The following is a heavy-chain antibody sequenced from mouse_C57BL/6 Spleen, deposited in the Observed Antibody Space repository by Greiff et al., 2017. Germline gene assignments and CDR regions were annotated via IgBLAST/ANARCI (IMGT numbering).Heavy chain of an antibody. CDR2: IYPGDGDT. CDR1: GYAFSSSW. D-gene: IGHD1-1*01. V-gene: IGHV1-80*01. CDR3: ESGTTTEVYWCIDD. J-gene: IGHJ1*03. Sequence: VQLQQSGAELVKPGASVKISCKASGYAFSSSWMNWVKQRPGKGLEWIGQIYPGDGDTNYNGKFKGKATLTADTSSSTAYMQLSSLTSEDSAVYVSESGTTTEVYWCIDDWGKGTTVTVSS.